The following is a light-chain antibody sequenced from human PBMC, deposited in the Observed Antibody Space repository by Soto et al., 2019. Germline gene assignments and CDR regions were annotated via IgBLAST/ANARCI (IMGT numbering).Light chain of an antibody. J-gene: IGKJ2*01. CDR3: QQSHNWPLT. CDR1: QSINSE. CDR2: GAS. Sequence: EIVMTQSPATLSLSPGERAALSCRASQSINSELAWYQQKPGQPHRLLIYGASTRATGVPARFTGSESGSEVTLTISGRQSEDCAVYYCQQSHNWPLTFGQGTRLAI. V-gene: IGKV3-15*01.